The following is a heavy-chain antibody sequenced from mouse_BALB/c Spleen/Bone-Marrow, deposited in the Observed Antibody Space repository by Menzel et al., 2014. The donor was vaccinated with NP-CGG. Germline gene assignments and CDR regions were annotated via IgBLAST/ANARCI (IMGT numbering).Heavy chain of an antibody. V-gene: IGHV1-7*01. D-gene: IGHD2-4*01. CDR3: ARNYDYDGGYYAMDY. J-gene: IGHJ4*01. CDR1: GYNFISYW. CDR2: INPSTGYT. Sequence: VQVVESGAELAKPGASVKMSCKASGYNFISYWMHWVKQRPGQGLEWIGYINPSTGYTEYNQKFKDKATLTADKSSSKAYMRLSSLTSEDSAVYYCARNYDYDGGYYAMDYWGQGASVTVSS.